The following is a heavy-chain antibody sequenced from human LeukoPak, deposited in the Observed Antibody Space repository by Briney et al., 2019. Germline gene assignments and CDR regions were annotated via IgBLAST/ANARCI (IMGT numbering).Heavy chain of an antibody. CDR2: IKQDGSEE. Sequence: AGGSLRLSCAASGFTFSSYWMSWVRQAPGKGLEWVANIKQDGSEEYYVDSVKGRFTISRDNAKNSLYLQMNSLRAEDTAVYYCARQQRRGAFDIWGQGTMVTVSS. J-gene: IGHJ3*02. D-gene: IGHD6-25*01. V-gene: IGHV3-7*01. CDR1: GFTFSSYW. CDR3: ARQQRRGAFDI.